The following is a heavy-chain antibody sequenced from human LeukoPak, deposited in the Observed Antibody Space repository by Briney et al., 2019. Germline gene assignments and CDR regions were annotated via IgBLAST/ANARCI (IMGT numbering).Heavy chain of an antibody. CDR1: GFTFSSHS. D-gene: IGHD2-15*01. V-gene: IGHV3-48*04. CDR2: ISGSSGII. J-gene: IGHJ4*02. Sequence: QAGGSLRLSCAASGFTFSSHSMNWVRQAPGKGLEWASYISGSSGIIYYADSVKGRFTISRDNAKNSLYLQMNSLRAEDTAVYHCASRYCSGGSCYFDYWGQGTLVTVSS. CDR3: ASRYCSGGSCYFDY.